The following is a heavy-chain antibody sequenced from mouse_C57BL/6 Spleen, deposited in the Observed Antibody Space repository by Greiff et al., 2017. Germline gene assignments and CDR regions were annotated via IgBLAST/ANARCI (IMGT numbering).Heavy chain of an antibody. V-gene: IGHV5-9*01. CDR1: GFTFSSYT. J-gene: IGHJ2*01. CDR3: ARQAGNYFDY. D-gene: IGHD4-1*01. Sequence: DVQLVESGGGLVKPGGSLKLSCAASGFTFSSYTMSWVRQTPEKRLEWVATLSGGGGNTYYPDSVQGRLTISRDTAKNTLYLQMSSLRSEDTALYYCARQAGNYFDYWGQGTTLTVSS. CDR2: LSGGGGNT.